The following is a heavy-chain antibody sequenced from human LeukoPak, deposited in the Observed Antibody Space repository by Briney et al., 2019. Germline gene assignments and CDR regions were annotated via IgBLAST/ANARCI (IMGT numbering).Heavy chain of an antibody. Sequence: EASVKVSCKASGYTLTSYDINWVRQATGQGLEWMGWMNPNSGNTGYAQKFQGRVTITRNTSISTAYMELSSLRSEDTAVYYCARAPSWGITAASYYFDYWGQGTLVTVSS. CDR2: MNPNSGNT. CDR3: ARAPSWGITAASYYFDY. V-gene: IGHV1-8*03. D-gene: IGHD6-13*01. J-gene: IGHJ4*02. CDR1: GYTLTSYD.